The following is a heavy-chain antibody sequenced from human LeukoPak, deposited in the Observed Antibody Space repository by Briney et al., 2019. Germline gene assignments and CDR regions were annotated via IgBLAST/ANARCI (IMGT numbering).Heavy chain of an antibody. D-gene: IGHD5-18*01. CDR1: GYTFTSYG. CDR3: ARAYSYGSDYYYGMDV. J-gene: IGHJ6*02. V-gene: IGHV1-18*01. CDR2: ISGYNGNT. Sequence: ASVKVSCKASGYTFTSYGISWVRQAPGQGLEWMGWISGYNGNTKYAHKVQGRVTMTTDTSTGTAYMELRSLRSDDTAVYYCARAYSYGSDYYYGMDVWGQGTTVTVSS.